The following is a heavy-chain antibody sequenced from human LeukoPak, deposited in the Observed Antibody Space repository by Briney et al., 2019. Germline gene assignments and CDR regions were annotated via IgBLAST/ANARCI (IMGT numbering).Heavy chain of an antibody. Sequence: GGSLRLSCAASGFTFEDYGMSWVRQAPGKGLEWVSGINWNGGSTGYADSVKGRFTISRDNAKNSLYLQMNSLRAEDTALYYCARTLYSSSWYWWFDPWGQGTLVTVSS. CDR1: GFTFEDYG. D-gene: IGHD6-13*01. J-gene: IGHJ5*02. V-gene: IGHV3-20*04. CDR3: ARTLYSSSWYWWFDP. CDR2: INWNGGST.